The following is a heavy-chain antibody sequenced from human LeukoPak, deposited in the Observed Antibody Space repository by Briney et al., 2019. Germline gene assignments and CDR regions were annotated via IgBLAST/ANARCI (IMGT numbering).Heavy chain of an antibody. CDR3: CRGYGSGELDYYGMDV. V-gene: IGHV3-30-3*01. Sequence: GRSLRLSCAASGFTFSSYAMHWVRQAPGKGLEWVAVISYDGSNKYYADSVKGRFTISRDNSKNTLYLQMNSLRAEDTAVYYCCRGYGSGELDYYGMDVWGQGTTVTVSS. CDR2: ISYDGSNK. J-gene: IGHJ6*02. CDR1: GFTFSSYA. D-gene: IGHD3-10*01.